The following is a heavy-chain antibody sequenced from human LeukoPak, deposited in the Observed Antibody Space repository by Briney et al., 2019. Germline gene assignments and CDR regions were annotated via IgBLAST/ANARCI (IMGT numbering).Heavy chain of an antibody. CDR3: ARLTPPMIVVVVGAFDI. CDR2: IYYSGST. Sequence: SETLTLTCTVSGDSISSSTYFWGWIRQPPGKGLEWIGSIYYSGSTYYNPSLESRVTISVDTSKNQFSLKLSSVTAADTAVYYCARLTPPMIVVVVGAFDIWGQGTMVTVSS. CDR1: GDSISSSTYF. V-gene: IGHV4-39*01. J-gene: IGHJ3*02. D-gene: IGHD3-22*01.